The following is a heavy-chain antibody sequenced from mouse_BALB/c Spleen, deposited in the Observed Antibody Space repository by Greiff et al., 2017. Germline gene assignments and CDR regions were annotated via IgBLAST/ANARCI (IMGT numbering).Heavy chain of an antibody. CDR2: IYPGSGNT. CDR1: GYTFTDYY. CDR3: ARGLGRDWFAY. J-gene: IGHJ3*01. Sequence: VQLQESGAELARPGASVKLSCKASGYTFTDYYINWVKQRTGQGLEWIGEIYPGSGNTYYNEKFKGKATLTADKSSSTAYMQLSSLTSEDSAVYFCARGLGRDWFAYWGQGTLVTVSA. V-gene: IGHV1-77*01. D-gene: IGHD4-1*01.